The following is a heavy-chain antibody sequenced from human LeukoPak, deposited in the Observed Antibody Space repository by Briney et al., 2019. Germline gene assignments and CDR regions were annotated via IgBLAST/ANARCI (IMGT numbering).Heavy chain of an antibody. CDR3: ARGGAARPDY. Sequence: GGSLRLSCAASGFTFDDYAMHWVRQAPGKGLEWVSYISSTSSNIAYADSVKGRFTISRDNVKNSLYLQINSLRVEDTSVYYCARGGAARPDYWGLGTLVTVSS. CDR1: GFTFDDYA. D-gene: IGHD6-6*01. V-gene: IGHV3-48*04. CDR2: ISSTSSNI. J-gene: IGHJ4*02.